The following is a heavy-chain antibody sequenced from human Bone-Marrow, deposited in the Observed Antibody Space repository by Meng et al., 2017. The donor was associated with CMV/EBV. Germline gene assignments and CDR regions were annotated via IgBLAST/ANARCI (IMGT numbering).Heavy chain of an antibody. V-gene: IGHV4-34*01. CDR1: GGSISSYY. CDR2: INHSGST. CDR3: ASEYCSSTSCYPYYYYYYGMDV. J-gene: IGHJ6*02. D-gene: IGHD2-2*01. Sequence: SETLSLTCTVSGGSISSYYWSWIRQPPGKGLEWIGEINHSGSTNYNPSLKSRVTISVDTSKNQFSLKLSSVTAADTAVYYCASEYCSSTSCYPYYYYYYGMDVWGQGTTVTGSS.